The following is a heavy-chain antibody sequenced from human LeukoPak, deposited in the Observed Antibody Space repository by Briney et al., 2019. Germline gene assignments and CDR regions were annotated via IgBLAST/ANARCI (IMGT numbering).Heavy chain of an antibody. J-gene: IGHJ4*02. Sequence: SGGSLRLGFSAPGFAFNTYAIHSVRRAPGQGLEWVALIWHYGSHNFYSNSVRGQFTISRDNSKNTVSLQMNNLRPEDTAVYYCAREIFSSGSYPDFWGQGTLVTVSS. CDR2: IWHYGSHN. V-gene: IGHV3-33*01. CDR3: AREIFSSGSYPDF. D-gene: IGHD3-10*01. CDR1: GFAFNTYA.